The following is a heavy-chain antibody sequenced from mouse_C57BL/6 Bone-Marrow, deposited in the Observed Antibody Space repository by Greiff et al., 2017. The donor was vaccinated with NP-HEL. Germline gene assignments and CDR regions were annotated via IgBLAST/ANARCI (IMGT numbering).Heavy chain of an antibody. CDR1: GFNIKDDY. Sequence: VQLKQSGAELVRPGASVKLSCTASGFNIKDDYMHWVKQRPEQGLEWIGWIDPENGDTEYASKFQGKATITADTSSNTAYLQLSSLTSEDTAVYYCTNGISYYYGSSLFDYWGQGTTLTVSS. V-gene: IGHV14-4*01. J-gene: IGHJ2*01. CDR2: IDPENGDT. D-gene: IGHD1-1*01. CDR3: TNGISYYYGSSLFDY.